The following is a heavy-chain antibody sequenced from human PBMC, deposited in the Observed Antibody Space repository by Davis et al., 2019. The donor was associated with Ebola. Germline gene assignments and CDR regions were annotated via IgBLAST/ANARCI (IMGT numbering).Heavy chain of an antibody. CDR3: ARGGWYYDFWSGLNILRTKVAFDY. D-gene: IGHD3-3*01. Sequence: GGSLRLSCAASGFTLSSNSMNWVRQAPGKGLEWVSGLSGSGAMTYYADSVRGRFTISRDNSKNTLFLQMYSLRVEDTAVYYCARGGWYYDFWSGLNILRTKVAFDYWGQGTVVTVSS. V-gene: IGHV3-23*01. J-gene: IGHJ4*02. CDR2: LSGSGAMT. CDR1: GFTLSSNS.